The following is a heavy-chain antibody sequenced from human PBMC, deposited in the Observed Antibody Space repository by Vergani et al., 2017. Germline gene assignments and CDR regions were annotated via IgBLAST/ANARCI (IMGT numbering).Heavy chain of an antibody. V-gene: IGHV3-9*02. CDR2: ISWNSNSI. Sequence: EVQLEESGGGLVLPGRSLRLSCVASGFTSAGYAMHWVRQAPGKSLEWVSGISWNSNSIGYADSVKGLFTISRDNAKNSLYLQMNSLRAEDTALYYCAKDLGTSSGGGWFDPWCQGTLVTVSS. CDR3: AKDLGTSSGGGWFDP. D-gene: IGHD6-6*01. CDR1: GFTSAGYA. J-gene: IGHJ5*02.